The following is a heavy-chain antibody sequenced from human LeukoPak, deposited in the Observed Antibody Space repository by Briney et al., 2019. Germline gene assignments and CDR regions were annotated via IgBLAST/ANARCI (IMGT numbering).Heavy chain of an antibody. CDR2: ISTSSNTI. CDR3: ATLPYYYDSSGSYYFDY. V-gene: IGHV3-48*01. J-gene: IGHJ4*02. CDR1: GFTFSSYS. D-gene: IGHD3-22*01. Sequence: PGGSLRLSCAASGFTFSSYSMNWVRQAPGKGLEWVSYISTSSNTIYYADSVKGRFTISRDNSKNTLYLQMNSLRVEDTAVYYCATLPYYYDSSGSYYFDYWGQGTLVTVSS.